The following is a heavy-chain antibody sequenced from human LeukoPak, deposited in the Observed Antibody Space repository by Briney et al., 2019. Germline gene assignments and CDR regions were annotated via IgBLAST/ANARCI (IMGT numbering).Heavy chain of an antibody. CDR3: ARPDYDDDDSSGTHD. CDR1: GYTFTSYY. J-gene: IGHJ4*02. D-gene: IGHD4-17*01. CDR2: INPSGGST. V-gene: IGHV1-46*01. Sequence: GASVKVSCKASGYTFTSYYMHWVRQAPGQGLEWMGIINPSGGSTSYAQKFQGRVTITADKSTSTAYMELTKLRSDDTAVYYCARPDYDDDDSSGTHDWGQGTLVTVSS.